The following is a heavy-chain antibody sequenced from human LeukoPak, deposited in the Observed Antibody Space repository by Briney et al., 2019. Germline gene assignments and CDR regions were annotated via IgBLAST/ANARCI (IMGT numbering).Heavy chain of an antibody. CDR3: ARGGDGYNDAFDT. J-gene: IGHJ3*02. V-gene: IGHV4-31*03. CDR2: IYYSGST. CDR1: GGSISSGGYY. D-gene: IGHD5-24*01. Sequence: SQTLSLTCTVSGGSISSGGYYWSWIRQHPGKGLEWIGYIYYSGSTYYNPSLKSRVTISVDTSKNQFSLKLSSVTAADTAVYYCARGGDGYNDAFDTWGQGTMVTVSS.